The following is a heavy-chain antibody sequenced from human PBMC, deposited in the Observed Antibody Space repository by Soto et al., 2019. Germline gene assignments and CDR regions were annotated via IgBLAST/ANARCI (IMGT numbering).Heavy chain of an antibody. J-gene: IGHJ6*02. V-gene: IGHV4-59*12. Sequence: SETLSLTCTVSGGSISSYYWSWIRQPPGKGLEWIGYIYYSGSTNYNPSLKSRVTISVDTSKNQFSLKLSSVTAADTAVYYCARDKEYYDSSGYYSPPLVYYYGMDVWGQGTTVTVSS. D-gene: IGHD3-22*01. CDR1: GGSISSYY. CDR2: IYYSGST. CDR3: ARDKEYYDSSGYYSPPLVYYYGMDV.